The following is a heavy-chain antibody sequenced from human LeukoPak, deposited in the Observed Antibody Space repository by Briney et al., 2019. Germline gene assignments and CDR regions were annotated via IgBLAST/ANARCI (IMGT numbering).Heavy chain of an antibody. CDR1: GGSISSYY. V-gene: IGHV4-59*12. Sequence: SSETLSLTCTVSGGSISSYYWSWIRQPPGKGLEWIGYIYYSGSTNYNPSLKSRVTISVDTSKNQFSLKLSSVTAADTAVYYCARKYYYGSGSSDNWFDPWGQGTLVTVSS. J-gene: IGHJ5*02. CDR3: ARKYYYGSGSSDNWFDP. CDR2: IYYSGST. D-gene: IGHD3-10*01.